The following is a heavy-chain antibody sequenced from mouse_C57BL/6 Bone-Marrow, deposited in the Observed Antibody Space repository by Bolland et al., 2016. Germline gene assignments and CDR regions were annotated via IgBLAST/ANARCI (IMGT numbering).Heavy chain of an antibody. V-gene: IGHV1-50*01. CDR2: DSYT. J-gene: IGHJ2*01. CDR3: ARQGSSGYVYLDY. D-gene: IGHD3-2*02. Sequence: DSYTNYNQKFKGKATLTVDTSSSTAYMQLSSLTSEDSAVYYCARQGSSGYVYLDYWGQGTT.